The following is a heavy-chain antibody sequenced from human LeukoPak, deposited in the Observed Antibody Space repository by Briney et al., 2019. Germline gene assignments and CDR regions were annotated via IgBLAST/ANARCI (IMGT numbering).Heavy chain of an antibody. Sequence: GGSLRLSCAASGFTFSDYYMSWIRQAPGKGLEWVTIISYDASNKYYADSVKGRFTISRDNSKNTLYLQLDSLRPEDTAVYYCAKSRLVAVVAAYMDVWGKGTTVTVSS. V-gene: IGHV3-30*18. J-gene: IGHJ6*04. CDR1: GFTFSDYY. CDR3: AKSRLVAVVAAYMDV. CDR2: ISYDASNK. D-gene: IGHD2-15*01.